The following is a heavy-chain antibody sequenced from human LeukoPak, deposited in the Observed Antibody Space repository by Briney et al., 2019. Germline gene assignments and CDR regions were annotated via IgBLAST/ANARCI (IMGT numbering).Heavy chain of an antibody. V-gene: IGHV1-2*02. J-gene: IGHJ4*02. CDR2: MHPGNGNT. CDR3: AREGSYCVGGDCYSFDF. CDR1: GYRFISNY. Sequence: GASVKVSCKASGYRFISNYIQWVRQAPRLGPEWMGWMHPGNGNTRYAEKFQGRVTMTRDTSINTAYMDLNSLRSDDTAVYYCAREGSYCVGGDCYSFDFWGQGTLITVSS. D-gene: IGHD2-21*02.